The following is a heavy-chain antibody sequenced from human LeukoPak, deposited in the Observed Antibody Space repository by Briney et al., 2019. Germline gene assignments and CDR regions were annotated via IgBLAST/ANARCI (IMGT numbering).Heavy chain of an antibody. J-gene: IGHJ4*02. CDR2: ISNSISDTI. V-gene: IGHV3-48*01. Sequence: GGSLRLSCAASGFTISSYNMNWVRKAPGKGLEWVSYISNSISDTIYYAYSVKGRFTISRDNTKNSLYLQMNSLRAEDTAVYFCAMIGQVVSEVEGGYWGQGTLVTVSS. CDR3: AMIGQVVSEVEGGY. CDR1: GFTISSYN. D-gene: IGHD6-6*01.